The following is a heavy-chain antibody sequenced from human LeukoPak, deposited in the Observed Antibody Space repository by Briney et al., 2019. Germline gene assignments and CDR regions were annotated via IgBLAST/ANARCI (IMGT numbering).Heavy chain of an antibody. CDR1: GFTFSTYD. CDR3: ARVAVGGTRAFDI. D-gene: IGHD6-19*01. J-gene: IGHJ3*02. V-gene: IGHV3-23*01. CDR2: ISGTGGTT. Sequence: GGSLRLSCAASGFTFSTYDMSWVRRAPGKGLECISIISGTGGTTYYADSVKGRFTISRDNSKNTLYLQMNSLRGEDTAVYYCARVAVGGTRAFDIWGQGTMVTVSS.